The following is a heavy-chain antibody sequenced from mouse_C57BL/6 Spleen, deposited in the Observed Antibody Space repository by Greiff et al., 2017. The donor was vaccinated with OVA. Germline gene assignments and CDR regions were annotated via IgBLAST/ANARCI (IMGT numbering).Heavy chain of an antibody. CDR3: ARSSYYDSSYTYYAMDY. Sequence: QVQLQQPGAELVKPGASVKLSCKASGYTFTSYWITWVKQRPGQGLEWIGDICPGSGSTNYNEKFKSKATLTVDTSSSTAYMQLSSLTSEDSAVYFCARSSYYDSSYTYYAMDYWGQGTSVTVSS. CDR1: GYTFTSYW. D-gene: IGHD1-1*01. J-gene: IGHJ4*01. CDR2: ICPGSGST. V-gene: IGHV1-55*01.